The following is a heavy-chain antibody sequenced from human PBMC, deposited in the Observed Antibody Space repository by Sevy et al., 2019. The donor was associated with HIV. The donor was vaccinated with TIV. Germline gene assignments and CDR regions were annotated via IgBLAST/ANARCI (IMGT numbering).Heavy chain of an antibody. Sequence: GGSLRLSCAASGFTFSSYSMNWVRQAPGKGLEWVSYISSSSSTIYYADSVKGRFTISRDNAKNSLYLQMNSLRAEDTAVYYCAGEGDSSGYYYVYYYYGMDVWGQGTTVTVSS. J-gene: IGHJ6*02. CDR2: ISSSSSTI. CDR1: GFTFSSYS. CDR3: AGEGDSSGYYYVYYYYGMDV. V-gene: IGHV3-48*01. D-gene: IGHD3-22*01.